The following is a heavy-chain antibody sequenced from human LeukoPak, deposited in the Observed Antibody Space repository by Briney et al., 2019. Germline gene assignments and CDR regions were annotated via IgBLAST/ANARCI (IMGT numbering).Heavy chain of an antibody. Sequence: GGSLRLSCAASGFTFATYAMGWVRQAPGKGLEWVSVIYSGGSTYYADSVKGRFTISRDNSKNTLYLQMNSLRAEDTAVYYCARFGAAGVRGNWFDPWGQGTLVTVSS. V-gene: IGHV3-53*01. CDR2: IYSGGST. D-gene: IGHD6-13*01. J-gene: IGHJ5*02. CDR1: GFTFATYA. CDR3: ARFGAAGVRGNWFDP.